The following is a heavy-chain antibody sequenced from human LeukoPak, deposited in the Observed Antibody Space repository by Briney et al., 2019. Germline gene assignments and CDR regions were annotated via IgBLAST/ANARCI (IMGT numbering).Heavy chain of an antibody. CDR1: GGSISSSSYY. V-gene: IGHV4-39*07. CDR2: IYYSGST. D-gene: IGHD3-10*02. CDR3: ARGSTMLDAFDI. Sequence: SETLSLTCTVSGGSISSSSYYWGWIRQPPGKGLEWIGSIYYSGSTYYNPSLKSRVTISVDTSKNQFSLKLSSVTAADTAVYYCARGSTMLDAFDIWGQGTMVTVSS. J-gene: IGHJ3*02.